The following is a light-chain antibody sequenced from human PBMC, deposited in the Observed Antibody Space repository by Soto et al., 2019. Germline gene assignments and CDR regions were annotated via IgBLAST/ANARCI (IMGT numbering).Light chain of an antibody. V-gene: IGLV2-14*01. CDR3: LSYTGGSTDVV. Sequence: QSVLTQPASVSGSPGQSITISCTGTSSDVATYNYVSWYQQHPGKGPKLLIYEDTNRPSGVSNRFSGSKSGNTASLTISGLQAEDEADYYCLSYTGGSTDVVFGGGTKLTVL. CDR2: EDT. CDR1: SSDVATYNY. J-gene: IGLJ2*01.